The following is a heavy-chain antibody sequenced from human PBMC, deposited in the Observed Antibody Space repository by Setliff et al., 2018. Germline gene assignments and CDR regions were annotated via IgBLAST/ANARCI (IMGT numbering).Heavy chain of an antibody. D-gene: IGHD3-3*01. V-gene: IGHV4-39*01. CDR3: ARHFRSSKVQFLEYLTDYYFDS. J-gene: IGHJ4*02. Sequence: SETLSLTCTVSGGSISSSNYYWGWIRQPPGKGLEWIGSIYHRGSTYYNPSLKSRVTISVGTSNNHFSLKLSSVTAADTAVYYCARHFRSSKVQFLEYLTDYYFDSWGQGTLVTVSS. CDR2: IYHRGST. CDR1: GGSISSSNYY.